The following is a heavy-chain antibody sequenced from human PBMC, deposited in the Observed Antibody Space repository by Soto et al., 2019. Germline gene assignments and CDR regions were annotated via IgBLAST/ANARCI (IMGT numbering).Heavy chain of an antibody. D-gene: IGHD6-13*01. CDR2: IWNDGSNN. J-gene: IGHJ6*02. CDR3: ARRQIPPPTRGAANARGGMDV. CDR1: GFTFNNYG. Sequence: QVQLVESGGGVVQPGRSLRLSCAASGFTFNNYGMHWVRQAPGKGLEWLXVIWNDGSNNYYANSVKGRFTISRDNSKNTLYLQMSSLRAEDTAVYYCARRQIPPPTRGAANARGGMDVWGQGTTVTVSS. V-gene: IGHV3-33*01.